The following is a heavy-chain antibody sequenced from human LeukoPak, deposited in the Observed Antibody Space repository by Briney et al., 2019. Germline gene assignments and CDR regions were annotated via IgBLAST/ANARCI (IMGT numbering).Heavy chain of an antibody. J-gene: IGHJ3*02. CDR2: IKQDGSEK. CDR1: GFTFSSYS. D-gene: IGHD3-10*01. V-gene: IGHV3-7*03. CDR3: ARDTTYYGSGSYYSDAFDI. Sequence: AGGSLRPSCAASGFTFSSYSMSWVRQAPGKGLEWVANIKQDGSEKYYVDSVKGRFTISRDNAKNSLYLQMNSLRAEDTAVYYCARDTTYYGSGSYYSDAFDIWGQGAMVTVSS.